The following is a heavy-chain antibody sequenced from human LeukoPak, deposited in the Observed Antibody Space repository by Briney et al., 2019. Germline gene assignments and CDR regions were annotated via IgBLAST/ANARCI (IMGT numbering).Heavy chain of an antibody. CDR3: ARLQYCDYSGIDY. V-gene: IGHV5-51*01. CDR1: GYSFTSYW. Sequence: GESLKISRKGSGYSFTSYWIGWVRPMPGKGLEWMGIIYPGDSDTRYSPSFQGQVTISADKSISTAYLQWSSLKTSDTAMYCCARLQYCDYSGIDYWGQGTLVTVSS. J-gene: IGHJ4*02. D-gene: IGHD4-17*01. CDR2: IYPGDSDT.